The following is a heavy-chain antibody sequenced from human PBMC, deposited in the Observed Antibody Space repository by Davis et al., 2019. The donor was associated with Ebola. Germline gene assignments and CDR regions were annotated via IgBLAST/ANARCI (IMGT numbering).Heavy chain of an antibody. Sequence: ASVKVSCKASGYTFTSYAMHWVRQAPGQRLEWMGWINPNSGGTNYAQKFQGRVTMTRDTSISTAYMELSRLRSDDTAVYYCARVTGWELLLYIDYWGQGTLVTVSS. CDR1: GYTFTSYA. D-gene: IGHD1-26*01. V-gene: IGHV1-2*02. CDR3: ARVTGWELLLYIDY. J-gene: IGHJ4*02. CDR2: INPNSGGT.